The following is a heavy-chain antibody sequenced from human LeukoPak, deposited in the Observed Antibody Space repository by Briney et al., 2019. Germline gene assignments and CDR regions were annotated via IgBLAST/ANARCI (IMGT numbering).Heavy chain of an antibody. CDR3: ARLRWGGYDSSGYYYVPDYYYYYMDV. D-gene: IGHD3-22*01. V-gene: IGHV4-39*07. CDR2: INHSGST. Sequence: PSETLSLTCTVSGGSISSSSYYWGWFRQPPGKGLEWIGEINHSGSTNYNPSLKSRVTISVDTSKNQFSLKLSSVTAADTAVYYCARLRWGGYDSSGYYYVPDYYYYYMDVWGKGTTVTISS. J-gene: IGHJ6*03. CDR1: GGSISSSSYY.